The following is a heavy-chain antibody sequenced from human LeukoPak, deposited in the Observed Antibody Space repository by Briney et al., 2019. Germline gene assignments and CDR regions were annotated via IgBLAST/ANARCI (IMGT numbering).Heavy chain of an antibody. CDR2: IYYSGST. V-gene: IGHV4-59*01. CDR3: ARGDCSSTICYSPMDV. Sequence: SETLSLTCTVSGGSISSYYWSWIRQPPGKGLEWIGFIYYSGSTNYKPSLKSRVTISVDTPKNQFSLKLNSVTAADTAVYYCARGDCSSTICYSPMDVWGKGTTVTVSS. D-gene: IGHD2-2*01. CDR1: GGSISSYY. J-gene: IGHJ6*03.